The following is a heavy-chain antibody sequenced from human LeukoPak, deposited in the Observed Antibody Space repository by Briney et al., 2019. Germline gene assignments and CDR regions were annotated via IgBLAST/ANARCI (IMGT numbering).Heavy chain of an antibody. CDR2: IYTSGST. CDR3: AREDRYCNGGSCYS. CDR1: GGSISSGSYY. D-gene: IGHD2-15*01. Sequence: SETLSLTCTVSGGSISSGSYYWSWIRQPAGKGLEWIGRIYTSGSTNYNPSLKSRVIISVDTSKNQFSLELSSVTAADTAVYYCAREDRYCNGGSCYSWGQGTLVTVSS. V-gene: IGHV4-61*02. J-gene: IGHJ4*02.